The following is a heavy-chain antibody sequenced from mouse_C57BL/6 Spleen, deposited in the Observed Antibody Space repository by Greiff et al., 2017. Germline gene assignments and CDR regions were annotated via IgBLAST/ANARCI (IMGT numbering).Heavy chain of an antibody. V-gene: IGHV5-6*02. CDR1: GFTFSSYG. CDR2: ICTGGSYP. CDR3: ACQDTDYAAGYAMDY. D-gene: IGHD2-4*01. Sequence: EVKLVESGGDLVKPGGSLKLSCAASGFTFSSYGMTWVRQTPDKRLEWVATICTGGSYPSYPDSVKGRFTISTDNAKKTLYLQMSMLMSEDTSMYYCACQDTDYAAGYAMDYWGQGTSVTVSS. J-gene: IGHJ4*01.